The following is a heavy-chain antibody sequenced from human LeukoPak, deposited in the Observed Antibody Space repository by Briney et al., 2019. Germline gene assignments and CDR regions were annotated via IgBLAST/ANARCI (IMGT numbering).Heavy chain of an antibody. CDR3: ASHGRRRHYDFWSGYPQDMDV. CDR1: GFTFTSSA. D-gene: IGHD3-3*01. V-gene: IGHV1-58*01. CDR2: IVVGSGNT. Sequence: ASVKVSCKASGFTFTSSAVQWVRQARGQRLEWIGWIVVGSGNTNYAQKFQERVTITRDMSTSTAYMGLSSLRAEDTAVYYCASHGRRRHYDFWSGYPQDMDVWGKGTTVTVSS. J-gene: IGHJ6*03.